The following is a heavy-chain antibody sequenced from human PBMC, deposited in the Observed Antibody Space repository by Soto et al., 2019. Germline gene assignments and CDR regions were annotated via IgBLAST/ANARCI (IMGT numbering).Heavy chain of an antibody. V-gene: IGHV1-58*01. CDR1: GFTFSKSS. Sequence: SVKVSCKTSGFTFSKSSVQWMRQARGQRLEWIGWVVVGSDNTRYAQNFQDRVTITRDMSTSTSYMELSSLTSEDTAVYFCAEEIDDYADFNHWGQGTPVTVSS. J-gene: IGHJ5*02. CDR2: VVVGSDNT. CDR3: AEEIDDYADFNH. D-gene: IGHD4-17*01.